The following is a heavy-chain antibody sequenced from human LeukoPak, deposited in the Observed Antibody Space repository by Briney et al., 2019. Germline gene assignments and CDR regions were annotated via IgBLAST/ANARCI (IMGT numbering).Heavy chain of an antibody. Sequence: ASVKVSCKASGYTFTSYDINWVRQATGQGLGWMGWMNPNSGNTGYAQKFQGRVTITRNTSISTAYMELSSLRSEDTAVYYCARARPYYDFWSGYSPWGQGTLVTVSS. D-gene: IGHD3-3*01. CDR2: MNPNSGNT. CDR1: GYTFTSYD. V-gene: IGHV1-8*03. J-gene: IGHJ5*02. CDR3: ARARPYYDFWSGYSP.